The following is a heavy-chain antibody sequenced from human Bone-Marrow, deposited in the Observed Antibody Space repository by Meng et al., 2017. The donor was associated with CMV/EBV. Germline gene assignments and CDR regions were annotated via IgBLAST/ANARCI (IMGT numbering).Heavy chain of an antibody. CDR2: VYYSGST. J-gene: IGHJ6*02. Sequence: SGPTLVKPTQTLTLPCTFSGFSLSTSGVGVGWIRQPPGKALEWIGCVYYSGSTYHNPSLKSRVTISLDTSKNQFSLKLSSVTAADTAVYYCAREGREWEPQENNFYYNGVDVWGQGTTVTVSS. D-gene: IGHD1-26*01. V-gene: IGHV4-30-4*08. CDR1: GFSLSTSGVG. CDR3: AREGREWEPQENNFYYNGVDV.